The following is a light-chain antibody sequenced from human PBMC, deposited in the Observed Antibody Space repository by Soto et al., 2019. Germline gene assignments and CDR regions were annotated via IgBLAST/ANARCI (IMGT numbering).Light chain of an antibody. V-gene: IGKV3-20*01. J-gene: IGKJ1*01. CDR2: GAS. CDR1: QSVSNDF. Sequence: IVLTQSPGILSLSPWERATLSCRASQSVSNDFLAWYQQKPGQAPRLLIYGASTRATDVPDRFSGSGSGADFTLSISRLEPEDFAVYYCQQYGSSPPRTFGQGTKVDIK. CDR3: QQYGSSPPRT.